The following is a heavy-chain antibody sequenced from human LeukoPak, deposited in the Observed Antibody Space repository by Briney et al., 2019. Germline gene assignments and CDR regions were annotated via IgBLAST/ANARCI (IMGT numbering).Heavy chain of an antibody. CDR2: IYTSGST. CDR3: ARGHYDFWSGPESYYYYYMDV. Sequence: PSETLSLTCTVSGGSISSYYWSWIRQPAGKGLEWIGRIYTSGSTNYNPSLKSRVTMSVDTSKNQFSLKLSSVTAAGTAVYYCARGHYDFWSGPESYYYYYMDVWGKGTTVTVSS. D-gene: IGHD3-3*01. J-gene: IGHJ6*03. CDR1: GGSISSYY. V-gene: IGHV4-4*07.